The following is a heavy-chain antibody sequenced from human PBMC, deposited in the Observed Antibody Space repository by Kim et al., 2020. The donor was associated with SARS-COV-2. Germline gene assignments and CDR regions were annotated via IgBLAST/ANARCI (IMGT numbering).Heavy chain of an antibody. CDR3: ARMGGVYCSSTSCRTPNRDYYYYGMDV. CDR2: IYYSGST. J-gene: IGHJ6*02. CDR1: GGSISSGGYY. Sequence: SETLSLTCTVSGGSISSGGYYWSWIRQHPGKGLEWIGYIYYSGSTYYNPSLKSRVTISVDTSKNQFSLKLSSVTAADTAVYYCARMGGVYCSSTSCRTPNRDYYYYGMDVWGQGTTVTVSS. V-gene: IGHV4-31*03. D-gene: IGHD2-2*01.